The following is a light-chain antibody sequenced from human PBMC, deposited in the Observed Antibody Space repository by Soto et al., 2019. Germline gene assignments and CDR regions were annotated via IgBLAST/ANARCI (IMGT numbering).Light chain of an antibody. V-gene: IGKV3-15*01. CDR3: QQYNNWPPIT. CDR1: QSVRSD. Sequence: EVVMTQSPATLSVSPGERATLSCWASQSVRSDLAWYQQKPGQTPRLLIYGASTRAPGIPARFSGSGSGTEFTLTISSLQSEDFAVYYCQQYNNWPPITFGQVTRLEI. J-gene: IGKJ5*01. CDR2: GAS.